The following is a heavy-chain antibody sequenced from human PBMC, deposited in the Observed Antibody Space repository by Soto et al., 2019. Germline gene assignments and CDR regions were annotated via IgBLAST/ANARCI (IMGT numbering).Heavy chain of an antibody. D-gene: IGHD1-26*01. CDR3: AKDYESESYSGKYAIDS. V-gene: IGHV3-23*01. CDR2: ISGGHTT. Sequence: EVQLLESGGGLVQPGGSLRLSCAASGFTFSSYVMSWVRQAPGKGLEWVSAISGGHTTYYADSVKGRFTISRDNSKNTLYLQMYSLRAEDTALYYCAKDYESESYSGKYAIDSWGQGTLVSVST. CDR1: GFTFSSYV. J-gene: IGHJ5*01.